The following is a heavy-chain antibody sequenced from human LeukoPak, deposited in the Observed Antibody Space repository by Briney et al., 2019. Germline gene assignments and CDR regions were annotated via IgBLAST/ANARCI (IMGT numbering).Heavy chain of an antibody. V-gene: IGHV1-69*05. CDR3: ARDRRDGYNGGYYFDY. Sequence: GSSVKVSWKDSGGTFSSYAISWVRQAPGQGLEWMGGIIPIFGTANYAQKFQGRVTITTDESTSTAYMELSSLRSEDTAVYYCARDRRDGYNGGYYFDYWGQGTLVTVSS. D-gene: IGHD5-24*01. CDR2: IIPIFGTA. J-gene: IGHJ4*02. CDR1: GGTFSSYA.